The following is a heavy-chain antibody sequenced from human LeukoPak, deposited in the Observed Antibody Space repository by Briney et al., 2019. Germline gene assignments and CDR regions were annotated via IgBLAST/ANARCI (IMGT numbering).Heavy chain of an antibody. CDR2: IYYSGST. D-gene: IGHD3-10*01. Sequence: PSEALSVTCTVSGGSISSGDYYWSWIRQPPGKGLEWLGYIYYSGSTYYNPSLKSSVTISVDTSKSQFSLKLSSVTAADAAVYYCARAGIYGSGSYSPNWFDPWGQGTLVTVSS. CDR3: ARAGIYGSGSYSPNWFDP. CDR1: GGSISSGDYY. J-gene: IGHJ5*02. V-gene: IGHV4-30-4*08.